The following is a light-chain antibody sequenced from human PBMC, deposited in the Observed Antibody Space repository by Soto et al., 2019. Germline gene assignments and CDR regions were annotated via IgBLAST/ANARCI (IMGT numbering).Light chain of an antibody. Sequence: QSVLTQPASVSGSPGQSITISCTGTSSDVGDYNYVSWYQQHPGKAPKLMIYEVSNRPSGISNRFSGSKSGNTASLTISGLQAEDEADYYCTSYTSSSTWLFGGGTKLT. CDR1: SSDVGDYNY. CDR3: TSYTSSSTWL. CDR2: EVS. J-gene: IGLJ3*02. V-gene: IGLV2-14*01.